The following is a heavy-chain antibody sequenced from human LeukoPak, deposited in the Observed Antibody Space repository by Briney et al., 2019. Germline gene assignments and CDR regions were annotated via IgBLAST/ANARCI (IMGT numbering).Heavy chain of an antibody. V-gene: IGHV1-8*03. CDR3: ARAPRTTMVRGVIYWFDP. CDR2: MNPNSGNT. J-gene: IGHJ5*02. CDR1: GYTFTSYD. D-gene: IGHD3-10*01. Sequence: ASVKVSCKASGYTFTSYDINWVRQATGQGLEWMGWMNPNSGNTGYAQKFQGRVTITRNTSISTAYMELSSLRSEDTAVYYCARAPRTTMVRGVIYWFDPWGQGTLVTVSS.